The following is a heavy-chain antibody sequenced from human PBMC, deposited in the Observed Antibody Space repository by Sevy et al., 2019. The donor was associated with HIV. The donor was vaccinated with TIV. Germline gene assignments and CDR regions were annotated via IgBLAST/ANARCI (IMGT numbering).Heavy chain of an antibody. CDR1: GYTFTSYG. J-gene: IGHJ6*02. CDR3: ARGSSSWYTYYYYYGMDV. V-gene: IGHV1-18*01. D-gene: IGHD6-13*01. CDR2: ISAYNGNT. Sequence: ASVKVSCKASGYTFTSYGINWVRQAPGQGLEWMGWISAYNGNTNYAQKLQGRVTMTTDTSTSTAYMELRSLRSDDTAVYYCARGSSSWYTYYYYYGMDVWGQGTTVTVSS.